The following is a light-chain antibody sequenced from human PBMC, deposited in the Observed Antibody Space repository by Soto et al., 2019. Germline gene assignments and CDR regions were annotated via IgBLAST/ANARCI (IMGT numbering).Light chain of an antibody. CDR1: QTLDTY. V-gene: IGKV1-39*01. Sequence: DIPMTQSPSSLSASVGDRITIACRASQTLDTYLNWYQQKPGKAPKLLIYAASSWQSGVPSRFSGSGSGTDFTLNISRLQPEDFAIYYCQQGYSPPLTFGGGTKVEIK. J-gene: IGKJ4*01. CDR3: QQGYSPPLT. CDR2: AAS.